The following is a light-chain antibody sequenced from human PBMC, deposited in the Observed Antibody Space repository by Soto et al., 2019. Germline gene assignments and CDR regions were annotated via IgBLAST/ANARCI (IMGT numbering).Light chain of an antibody. CDR3: MQHTDFPIT. CDR2: ALS. V-gene: IGKV2-40*01. J-gene: IGKJ5*01. CDR1: QSLLDTDDGSTY. Sequence: EIVLTQTPLSLPVTPGEPASISCRSSQSLLDTDDGSTYLDWYLQKPGQSPQLLIYALSSRASGVAARFSASGSGTEFTLRISRVETEDVGVYYCMQHTDFPITFGQGTRLEIK.